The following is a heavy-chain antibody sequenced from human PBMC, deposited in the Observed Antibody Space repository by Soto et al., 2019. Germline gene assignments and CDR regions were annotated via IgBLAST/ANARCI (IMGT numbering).Heavy chain of an antibody. Sequence: GGSLRLSCAASGFTFDSYGMHWVRQAPGKGLEWVAFISYDGGNEYYADSVKGRFTISRDNSKNTLYLQMNSLRAEDTAVYYCAKSLAVAVGWFDPWGQGALVTVSS. CDR3: AKSLAVAVGWFDP. CDR1: GFTFDSYG. CDR2: ISYDGGNE. V-gene: IGHV3-30*18. D-gene: IGHD6-19*01. J-gene: IGHJ5*02.